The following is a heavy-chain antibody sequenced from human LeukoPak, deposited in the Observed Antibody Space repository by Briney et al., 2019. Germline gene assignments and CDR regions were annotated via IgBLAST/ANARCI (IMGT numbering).Heavy chain of an antibody. J-gene: IGHJ4*02. V-gene: IGHV3-9*01. Sequence: GGSLRLSCAASGFTFDGYAMHSVRQAPGKGLEWVSGISWDSDAIGYADSVKGRFTISRDNAKNSLYLQMDSLRAEDTALYYCAKDYGGNHWFDYWGQGTLVTVSS. CDR3: AKDYGGNHWFDY. CDR1: GFTFDGYA. CDR2: ISWDSDAI. D-gene: IGHD4-23*01.